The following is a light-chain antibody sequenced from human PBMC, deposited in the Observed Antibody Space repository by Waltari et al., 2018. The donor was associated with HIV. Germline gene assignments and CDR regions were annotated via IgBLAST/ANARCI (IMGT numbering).Light chain of an antibody. Sequence: QSVLNQSPSASGTPGQRVIISCSGSSSNIGSNTVTWYQQFPGTAPKLLIYRSRQRPPGVPERFSGSNSATSASLAISGLRSEDEADYYCATWDDSLNAWVFGGGTKLTVL. V-gene: IGLV1-44*01. CDR1: SSNIGSNT. J-gene: IGLJ3*02. CDR3: ATWDDSLNAWV. CDR2: RSR.